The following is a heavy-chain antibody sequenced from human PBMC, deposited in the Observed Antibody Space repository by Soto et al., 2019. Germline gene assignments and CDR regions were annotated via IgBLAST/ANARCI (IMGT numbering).Heavy chain of an antibody. D-gene: IGHD1-1*01. Sequence: EVQLVESGGGLVQPGGSLRLSCAASGLAFSSYWMHWVRQAPGKGLVWVSRINSDGSTTSYADSVKGRFTISRDNAKNTLYLQMNSLRAEDTAVYYCTWGWNIDYWGQGTLVTVSS. J-gene: IGHJ4*02. V-gene: IGHV3-74*01. CDR2: INSDGSTT. CDR3: TWGWNIDY. CDR1: GLAFSSYW.